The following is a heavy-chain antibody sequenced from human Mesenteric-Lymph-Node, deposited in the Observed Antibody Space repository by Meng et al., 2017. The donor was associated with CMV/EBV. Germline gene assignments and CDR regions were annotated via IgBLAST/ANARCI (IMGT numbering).Heavy chain of an antibody. CDR3: AGGIAAAGSRWFDP. CDR2: IIPILGIA. D-gene: IGHD6-13*01. Sequence: QVQLVQSGAEVKKPGSSVKVSCKASGGTFSSYTISWVRQAPGQGLEWMGRIIPILGIANYAQKFQGRVTITADKSTSTAYMELSSLRSEDTAVYYCAGGIAAAGSRWFDPGAREPWSPSPQ. CDR1: GGTFSSYT. V-gene: IGHV1-69*02. J-gene: IGHJ5*02.